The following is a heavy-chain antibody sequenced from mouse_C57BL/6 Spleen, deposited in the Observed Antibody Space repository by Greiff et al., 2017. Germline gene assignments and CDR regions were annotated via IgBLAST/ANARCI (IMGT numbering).Heavy chain of an antibody. CDR3: ARRARGYAIDY. Sequence: QVTLKVSGPGILQSSQTLSLTCSFSGYSLSTSGMGVSWIRQPSGKGLEWLAHICWDDDKRNDPSMRSRPPISKDTSRNQVFLKLISIETSDTATFYCARRARGYAIDYWGQGTSVTVSA. CDR1: GYSLSTSGMG. D-gene: IGHD3-3*01. V-gene: IGHV8-12*01. CDR2: ICWDDDK. J-gene: IGHJ4*01.